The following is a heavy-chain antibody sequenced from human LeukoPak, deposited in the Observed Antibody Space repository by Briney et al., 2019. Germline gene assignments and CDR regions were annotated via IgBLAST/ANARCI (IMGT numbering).Heavy chain of an antibody. Sequence: GGSLRLSCAASGFNVGTNYVTWVRQPPGKGLEWVSVIYTDGSTFYADSVKGRFTLSSDSSRNTVYLQLNNLRVEDTAIYYCARASWVSSTDAVRWGQGTLVTVSS. V-gene: IGHV3-53*03. D-gene: IGHD3-16*01. CDR1: GFNVGTNY. CDR2: IYTDGST. J-gene: IGHJ4*02. CDR3: ARASWVSSTDAVR.